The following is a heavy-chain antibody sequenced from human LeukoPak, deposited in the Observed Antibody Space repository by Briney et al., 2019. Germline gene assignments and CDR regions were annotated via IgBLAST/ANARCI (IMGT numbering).Heavy chain of an antibody. D-gene: IGHD3-9*01. J-gene: IGHJ4*02. CDR1: GFTFSSYW. CDR2: IKQDGSEK. Sequence: PGGSLRLSCAASGFTFSSYWMSWVRQAPGKGLEWVANIKQDGSEKYYVDSVKGRFTISRDNAKNSLYLQMNSLRAEGTAVYYCARDRYDILTGPYFDYWGQGTLVTVSS. V-gene: IGHV3-7*01. CDR3: ARDRYDILTGPYFDY.